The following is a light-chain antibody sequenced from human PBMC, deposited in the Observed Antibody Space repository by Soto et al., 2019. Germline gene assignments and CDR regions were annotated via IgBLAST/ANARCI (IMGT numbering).Light chain of an antibody. J-gene: IGLJ2*01. Sequence: QSVLKQPPSVSGAPGQRVTISCTGSSSNIGAGYDVHWYQQLPGRAPKLLIYGNTNRPSGVPDRFSGSKSGTSASLAITGLQAEDEADYYCLSFDSSLRVVFGGGTKLTVL. V-gene: IGLV1-40*01. CDR2: GNT. CDR1: SSNIGAGYD. CDR3: LSFDSSLRVV.